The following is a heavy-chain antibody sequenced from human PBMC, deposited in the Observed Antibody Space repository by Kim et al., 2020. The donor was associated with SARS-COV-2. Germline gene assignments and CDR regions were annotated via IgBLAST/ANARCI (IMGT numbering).Heavy chain of an antibody. CDR1: GYTFTSYA. D-gene: IGHD3-3*01. Sequence: ASVKVSCKASGYTFTSYAMHWVRQAPGQRLEWMGWINAGNGNTKYSQKFQGRVTITRDTSASTAYMELSSLRSEDTAVYYCAREGALEWFHQFDYWGQGTLVTVSS. V-gene: IGHV1-3*01. CDR2: INAGNGNT. CDR3: AREGALEWFHQFDY. J-gene: IGHJ4*02.